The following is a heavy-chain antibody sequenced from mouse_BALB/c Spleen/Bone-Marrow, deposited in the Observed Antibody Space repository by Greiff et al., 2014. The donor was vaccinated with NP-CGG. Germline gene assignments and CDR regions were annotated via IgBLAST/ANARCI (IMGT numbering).Heavy chain of an antibody. J-gene: IGHJ3*01. Sequence: VQLQQSGAELVKPGASVKLSCKASGYTFTSYDINWVRQRPEQGLEWIGCIFPGDGSTKYNEKFKGKATLTTDKSSSTAYMQLSRLTSGDSAGYFCARRVDYDYDGGAWFAYWGQGTLVTVSA. D-gene: IGHD2-4*01. CDR3: ARRVDYDYDGGAWFAY. V-gene: IGHV1-85*01. CDR2: IFPGDGST. CDR1: GYTFTSYD.